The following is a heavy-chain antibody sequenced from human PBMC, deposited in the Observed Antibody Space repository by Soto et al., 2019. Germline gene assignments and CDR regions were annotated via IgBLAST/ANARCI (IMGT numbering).Heavy chain of an antibody. D-gene: IGHD3-22*01. CDR1: GYTFTSYY. CDR2: INPNSGGT. CDR3: AREYYDSSGYYGGYYYYYGMDV. V-gene: IGHV1-2*04. J-gene: IGHJ6*02. Sequence: ASVKVSCKASGYTFTSYYMHWVRQAPGQGLEWMGWINPNSGGTNYAQKFQGWVTMTRDTSISTAYMELSRLRSDDTAVYYCAREYYDSSGYYGGYYYYYGMDVWGQGTTVTVYS.